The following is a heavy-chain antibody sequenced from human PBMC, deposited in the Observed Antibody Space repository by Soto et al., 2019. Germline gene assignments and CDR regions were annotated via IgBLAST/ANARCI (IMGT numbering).Heavy chain of an antibody. J-gene: IGHJ4*02. CDR2: LSDSGDSI. Sequence: PGGSLRLSCTASGFTFSSHAMTWVRQAPGKGLEWVSGLSDSGDSIYYADSVKGRFTIYRDNSMNTLYLQTNTLRVEDTAVYYCAKVSSSWYAGFFDLWGQGTLVTVSS. V-gene: IGHV3-23*01. CDR3: AKVSSSWYAGFFDL. D-gene: IGHD6-13*01. CDR1: GFTFSSHA.